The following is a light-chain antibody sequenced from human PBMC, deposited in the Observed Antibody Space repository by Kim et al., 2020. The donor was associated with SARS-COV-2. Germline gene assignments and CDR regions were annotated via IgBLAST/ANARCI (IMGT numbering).Light chain of an antibody. Sequence: LTARERAIVSGRNRRSERSYLAWDQQKHGRAPRLLMYDATNRATGIPARCRGSGSGTDVTLTISSLEPEDFAVYCSQQRSNWPRTFGQGTKVDIK. CDR2: DAT. CDR1: RSERSY. V-gene: IGKV3-11*01. CDR3: QQRSNWPRT. J-gene: IGKJ1*01.